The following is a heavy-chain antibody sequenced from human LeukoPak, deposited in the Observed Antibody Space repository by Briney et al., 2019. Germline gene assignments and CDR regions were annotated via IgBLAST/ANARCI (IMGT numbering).Heavy chain of an antibody. Sequence: PGGSLRLSCAASGFTFSSYSMNWVRQAPGKGLEWVSSISSSSSYIYYADSVKGRFTISRDNAKNSLYLQMNSLRAEDTAVYYCARDSSLPRYNWFDPWGQGTLVTVSS. D-gene: IGHD2-21*01. CDR1: GFTFSSYS. J-gene: IGHJ5*02. CDR3: ARDSSLPRYNWFDP. CDR2: ISSSSSYI. V-gene: IGHV3-21*01.